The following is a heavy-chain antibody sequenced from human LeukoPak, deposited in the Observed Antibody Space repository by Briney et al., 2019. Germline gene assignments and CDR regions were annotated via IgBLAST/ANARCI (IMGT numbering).Heavy chain of an antibody. V-gene: IGHV1-18*01. D-gene: IGHD6-19*01. Sequence: ASVNVSCTASGYTFTSYGISWVRQAPGQGLEWMGWISAYNGNTNYAQKLQGRVTMTTDTSTSTAYMELRSLRSDDTAVYYCARAVGSGRYDDYWGQGTLVTVSS. CDR1: GYTFTSYG. J-gene: IGHJ4*02. CDR2: ISAYNGNT. CDR3: ARAVGSGRYDDY.